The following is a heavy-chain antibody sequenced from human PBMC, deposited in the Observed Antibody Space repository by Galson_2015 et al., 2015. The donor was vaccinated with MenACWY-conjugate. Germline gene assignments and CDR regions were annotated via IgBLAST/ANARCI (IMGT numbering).Heavy chain of an antibody. V-gene: IGHV3-23*01. J-gene: IGHJ4*02. Sequence: SLRLSCAASGFTFSSYAMSWVRQAPGKGLEWVSAISGSGGSTYYADSVKGRFTISRDNSKNTLYLQMNSLRAEDTAVYYCARQGLGGFGELLLRAFDYWGQGTLVTVSS. CDR1: GFTFSSYA. CDR2: ISGSGGST. CDR3: ARQGLGGFGELLLRAFDY. D-gene: IGHD3-10*01.